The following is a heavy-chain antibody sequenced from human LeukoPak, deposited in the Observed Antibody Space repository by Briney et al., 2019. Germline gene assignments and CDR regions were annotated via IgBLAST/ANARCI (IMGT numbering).Heavy chain of an antibody. V-gene: IGHV3-7*01. J-gene: IGHJ6*03. Sequence: GGTLRLSCAASGFTFSSYGMSWVRQAPGKGLEWVANIKKDGSEKYYVDSVKGRFTISRDNAKKSLYLQMDSLRVEDTAEYYCARDPYSGNYGAYYYYYMDVWGKGTTVTVSS. CDR1: GFTFSSYG. CDR2: IKKDGSEK. CDR3: ARDPYSGNYGAYYYYYMDV. D-gene: IGHD1-26*01.